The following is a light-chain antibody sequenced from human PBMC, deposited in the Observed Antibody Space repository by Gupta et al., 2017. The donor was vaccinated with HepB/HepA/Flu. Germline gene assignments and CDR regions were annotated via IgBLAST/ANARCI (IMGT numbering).Light chain of an antibody. Sequence: QSVLTQPPSVSGAPGQRVTISCTGSNYTIGAGYDVHWYQQLPGTAPKLLLYGSKNRPSGVPDRFSGSKSDTSASLAITGLQAEDEADYYCQSYDSSLSGSLVFGGGTKLTVL. CDR2: GSK. V-gene: IGLV1-40*01. J-gene: IGLJ2*01. CDR3: QSYDSSLSGSLV. CDR1: NYTIGAGYD.